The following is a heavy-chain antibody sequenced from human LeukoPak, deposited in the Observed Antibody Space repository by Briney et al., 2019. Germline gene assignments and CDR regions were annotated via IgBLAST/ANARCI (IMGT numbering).Heavy chain of an antibody. V-gene: IGHV4-31*11. J-gene: IGHJ5*02. CDR2: IYYSGST. CDR3: ARVGPRHNWFDP. Sequence: KSSETLSLTCAVYGGSFSGYYWSWIRQHPGKGLEWIGYIYYSGSTYYNPSLKSRVTISVDTSKNQFSLKLSSVTAADTAVYYCARVGPRHNWFDPWGQGTLVTVSS. CDR1: GGSFSGYY. D-gene: IGHD3/OR15-3a*01.